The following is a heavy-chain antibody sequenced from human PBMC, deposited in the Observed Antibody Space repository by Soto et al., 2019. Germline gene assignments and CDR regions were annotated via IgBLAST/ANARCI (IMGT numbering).Heavy chain of an antibody. Sequence: SETLSLTCTVSGGSISSGDYYWSWIRQPPGKGLEWIGYIYYGGSTYYNPSLKSRVTISVDTSKNQFSLKLSSVTAADTAVYYCARRGSSWYGVDYWGQGTLVTVSS. D-gene: IGHD6-13*01. CDR3: ARRGSSWYGVDY. CDR1: GGSISSGDYY. CDR2: IYYGGST. V-gene: IGHV4-30-4*01. J-gene: IGHJ4*02.